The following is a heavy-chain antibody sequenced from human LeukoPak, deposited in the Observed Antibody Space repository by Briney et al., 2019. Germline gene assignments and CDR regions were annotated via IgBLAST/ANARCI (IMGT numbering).Heavy chain of an antibody. D-gene: IGHD2-2*01. CDR1: GFTFSSYE. V-gene: IGHV3-48*03. CDR3: AKAEYQLLAKIDY. Sequence: GGSLRLSCAASGFTFSSYEMNWVRQAPGKGLEWVSYISSSGSTIYYADSVKGRFTISRDNAKNSLYLQMNSLRAEDTALYYCAKAEYQLLAKIDYWGQGTLVTVSS. CDR2: ISSSGSTI. J-gene: IGHJ4*02.